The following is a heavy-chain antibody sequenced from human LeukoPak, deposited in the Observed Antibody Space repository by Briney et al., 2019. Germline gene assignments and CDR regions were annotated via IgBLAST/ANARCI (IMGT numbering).Heavy chain of an antibody. J-gene: IGHJ5*02. V-gene: IGHV7-4-1*02. CDR3: ARNGMITFGGVQRTFDP. D-gene: IGHD3-16*01. CDR2: INTNTGNP. Sequence: GASVKVSCKVSGYTLTELSMHWVRQAPGQGLEWMGWINTNTGNPTYAQGFTGRFVFSLDTSVSTAYLQISSLKAEDTAVYYCARNGMITFGGVQRTFDPWGQGTLVTVSS. CDR1: GYTLTELS.